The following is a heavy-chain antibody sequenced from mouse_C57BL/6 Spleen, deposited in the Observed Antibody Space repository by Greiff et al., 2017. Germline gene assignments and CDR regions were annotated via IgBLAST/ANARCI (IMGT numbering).Heavy chain of an antibody. V-gene: IGHV5-9*01. CDR2: ISGGGGNT. CDR3: AITTVVQAMDY. J-gene: IGHJ4*01. CDR1: GFTFSSYT. Sequence: EVKVVESGGGLVKPGGSLKLSCAASGFTFSSYTMSWVRQTPEKRLEWVATISGGGGNTYYPDSVKGRFTISRDNAKNTLYLQMSSLRSEDTALYYCAITTVVQAMDYWGQGTSVTVSS. D-gene: IGHD1-1*01.